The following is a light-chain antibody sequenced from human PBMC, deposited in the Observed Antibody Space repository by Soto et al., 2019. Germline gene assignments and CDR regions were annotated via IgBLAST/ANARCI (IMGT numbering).Light chain of an antibody. Sequence: QSVLTQPPSASGSPGQSVTISCPGTSSDVGAYNYVSWYQQHPGKAPKLIIYEVSQRPSGVPDRFSVSKSGNTASLTVSRLQTDDEAVYYCSSYACSNNYVLFGGGTQLTVL. V-gene: IGLV2-8*01. J-gene: IGLJ2*01. CDR1: SSDVGAYNY. CDR2: EVS. CDR3: SSYACSNNYVL.